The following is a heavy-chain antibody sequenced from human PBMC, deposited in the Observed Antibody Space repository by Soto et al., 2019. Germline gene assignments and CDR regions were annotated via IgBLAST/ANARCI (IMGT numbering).Heavy chain of an antibody. Sequence: LRLSCEGFGFNFEDYSMHWIRQAPWKGLEWVSGINWNGGITGYADSVKGRFTVSRDNANNSLHLEMSSLKTEDTALYYCARGRGALTVVSNWFDPWGQGTLVTVSS. CDR3: ARGRGALTVVSNWFDP. CDR1: GFNFEDYS. V-gene: IGHV3-9*01. D-gene: IGHD2-15*01. CDR2: INWNGGIT. J-gene: IGHJ5*02.